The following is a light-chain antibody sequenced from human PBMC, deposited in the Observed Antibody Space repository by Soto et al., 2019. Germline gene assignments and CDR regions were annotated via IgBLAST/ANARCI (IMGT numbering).Light chain of an antibody. CDR1: SSDIGGYNY. Sequence: QSVLTQPASVSGSPGQSITISCTGTSSDIGGYNYVSWYRQHPGKAPELMIYDVANRPSGVSDRFSGSKSGNTASLTISGLQTEDEADYYCSSYTSTSTLCVFGTGNKVTVL. V-gene: IGLV2-14*03. CDR2: DVA. J-gene: IGLJ1*01. CDR3: SSYTSTSTLCV.